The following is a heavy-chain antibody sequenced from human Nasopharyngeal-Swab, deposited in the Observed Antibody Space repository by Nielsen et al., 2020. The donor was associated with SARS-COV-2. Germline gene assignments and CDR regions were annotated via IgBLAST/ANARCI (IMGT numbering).Heavy chain of an antibody. CDR1: GFTFSDYY. D-gene: IGHD1-26*01. Sequence: GRSLRLSCAASGFTFSDYYMSWIRQAPGKGLEWDSYISSSGSTIYYADSVKGRFTISSDNAKNSLYLQMNSLRAEDTAVYYCARDLVEVGATGYYYGMDVWGQGTTVTVSS. J-gene: IGHJ6*02. V-gene: IGHV3-11*04. CDR2: ISSSGSTI. CDR3: ARDLVEVGATGYYYGMDV.